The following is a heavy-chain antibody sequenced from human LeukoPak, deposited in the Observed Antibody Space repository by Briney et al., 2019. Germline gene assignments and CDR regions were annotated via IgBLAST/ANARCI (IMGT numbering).Heavy chain of an antibody. CDR2: ISGSGGST. CDR3: ATPNPNYYDTDY. Sequence: PGGSLRLSCVVSGFTFSDYAMSWVRQAPGKGLEWVSAISGSGGSTYYADSVKGRFTISRDNSKNTLYLQMNSLRAEDTAVYYCATPNPNYYDTDYWGQGTLVTVSS. CDR1: GFTFSDYA. J-gene: IGHJ4*02. V-gene: IGHV3-23*01. D-gene: IGHD3-22*01.